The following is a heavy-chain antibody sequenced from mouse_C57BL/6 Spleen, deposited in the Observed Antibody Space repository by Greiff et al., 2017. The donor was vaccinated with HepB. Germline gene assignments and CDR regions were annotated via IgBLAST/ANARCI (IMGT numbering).Heavy chain of an antibody. CDR2: INPNNGGT. V-gene: IGHV1-26*01. CDR3: ARDGIVTKYFDV. D-gene: IGHD2-5*01. CDR1: GYTFTDYY. Sequence: EVQLQQSGPELVKPGASVKISCKASGYTFTDYYMNWVKQSHGKSLEWIGDINPNNGGTSYNLKFKGKATLTVDKSSSTAYMELRSLTSEDSAVYYCARDGIVTKYFDVWGTGTTVTVSS. J-gene: IGHJ1*03.